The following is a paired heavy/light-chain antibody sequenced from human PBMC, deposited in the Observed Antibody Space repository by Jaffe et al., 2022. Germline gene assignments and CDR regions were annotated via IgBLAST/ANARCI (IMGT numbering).Heavy chain of an antibody. J-gene: IGHJ3*02. CDR1: GFTFSSHW. Sequence: EVQLVESGGGLVQPGGSLRLSCAASGFTFSSHWMHWVRQAPGKGLVWVSRINSDGSSISYADSVKGRFTISRDNAKNTLYLQMNSLRDEDTAVYYCARGSRYDILTGHVLFDIWGQGTMVTVSS. V-gene: IGHV3-74*01. CDR2: INSDGSSI. D-gene: IGHD3-9*01. CDR3: ARGSRYDILTGHVLFDI.
Light chain of an antibody. CDR3: CSYAGSSTLYV. J-gene: IGLJ1*01. V-gene: IGLV2-23*02. Sequence: QSALTQPASVSGSPGQSITISCTGTNSDVGSYNLVSWYQQHPGKAPKLMIYEVSKRPSGVSNRFSGSKSGNTASLTISGLQAEDEADYYCCSYAGSSTLYVFGAGTKVTVL. CDR1: NSDVGSYNL. CDR2: EVS.